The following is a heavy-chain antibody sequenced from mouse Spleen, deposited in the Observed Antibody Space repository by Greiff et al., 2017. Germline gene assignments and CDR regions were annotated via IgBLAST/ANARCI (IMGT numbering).Heavy chain of an antibody. V-gene: IGHV1-15*01. CDR3: TREDSSGYEDAMDY. Sequence: QVQLQQSGAELVRPGASVTLSCKASGYTFTDYEMHWVKQTPVHGLEWIGAIDPETGGTAYNQKFKGKAILTADKSSSTAYMELRSLTSEDSAVYYCTREDSSGYEDAMDYWGQGTSVTVSS. CDR2: IDPETGGT. J-gene: IGHJ4*01. D-gene: IGHD3-2*01. CDR1: GYTFTDYE.